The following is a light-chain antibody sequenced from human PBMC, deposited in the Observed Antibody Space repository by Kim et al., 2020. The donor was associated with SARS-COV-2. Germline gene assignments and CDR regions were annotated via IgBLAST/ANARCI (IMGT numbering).Light chain of an antibody. CDR1: QTINNK. CDR3: QQSNDWPPLT. V-gene: IGKV3-15*01. CDR2: DAT. Sequence: SPGESATLSCRASQTINNKLFWYQQKPGQAPRLLIYDATTRATGVPARFIGSGSETDFTLTISSLQSEDFAVYYCQQSNDWPPLTFGQGTKVDIK. J-gene: IGKJ1*01.